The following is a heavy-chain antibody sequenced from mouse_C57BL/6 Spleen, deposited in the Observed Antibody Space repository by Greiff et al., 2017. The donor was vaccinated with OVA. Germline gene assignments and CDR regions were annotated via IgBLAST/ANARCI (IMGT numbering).Heavy chain of an antibody. Sequence: QVQLQQSGPELVKPGASVKISCKASGYAFSSSWMNWVKQRPGQGLEWIGRIYPGDGDTNYNGKFKGKATLTADKSSSTAYMQLSSLTSEDSAVSFCASSAGCSFSFFAVWGTGTTVTVSS. J-gene: IGHJ1*03. CDR1: GYAFSSSW. CDR2: IYPGDGDT. V-gene: IGHV1-82*01. CDR3: ASSAGCSFSFFAV. D-gene: IGHD1-1*01.